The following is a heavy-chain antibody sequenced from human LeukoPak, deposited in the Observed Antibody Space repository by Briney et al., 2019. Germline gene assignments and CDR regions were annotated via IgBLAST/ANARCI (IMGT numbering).Heavy chain of an antibody. J-gene: IGHJ4*02. CDR3: ASTPPGDYDYYFDY. D-gene: IGHD4-17*01. Sequence: TSETLSLTCTVSGGSISSYYWSWIRQPPGKGLEWIGYIYYSGSTNYNPSLKSRVTISADTSKNLFSLKLSSVTAADTAVYYCASTPPGDYDYYFDYWGQGTLVTVSS. V-gene: IGHV4-59*08. CDR2: IYYSGST. CDR1: GGSISSYY.